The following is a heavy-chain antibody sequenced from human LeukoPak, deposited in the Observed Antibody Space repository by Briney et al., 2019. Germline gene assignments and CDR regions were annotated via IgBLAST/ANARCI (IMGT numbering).Heavy chain of an antibody. J-gene: IGHJ3*02. CDR2: INPNSGGT. V-gene: IGHV1-2*02. CDR1: GYTFTGYY. Sequence: ASVKVSCKASGYTFTGYYMHWVRQAPGQGLEWMGWINPNSGGTNYAQKFQGRVTMTRDTSISTAYMELSRLRSDDTAVYYCAREVVRWKLLRDAFDIWGQGTMVTVSS. D-gene: IGHD1-26*01. CDR3: AREVVRWKLLRDAFDI.